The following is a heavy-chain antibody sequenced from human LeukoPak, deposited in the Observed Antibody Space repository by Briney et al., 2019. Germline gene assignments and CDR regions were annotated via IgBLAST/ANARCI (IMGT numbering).Heavy chain of an antibody. J-gene: IGHJ6*03. CDR1: GVSTGSQNFY. CDR3: ARLRDYGNLFFYFYMDV. Sequence: SETLSLTCSVSGVSTGSQNFYWAWLRQPPGKGLEWIGNIYHTGSAYYSAALKSRVTISIDTSKDNFSLRLTSLTAADTAVYYCARLRDYGNLFFYFYMDVWGKGATVTVSS. V-gene: IGHV4-39*02. D-gene: IGHD4-17*01. CDR2: IYHTGSA.